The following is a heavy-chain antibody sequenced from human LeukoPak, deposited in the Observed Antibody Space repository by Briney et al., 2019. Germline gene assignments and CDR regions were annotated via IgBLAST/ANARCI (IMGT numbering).Heavy chain of an antibody. V-gene: IGHV3-48*04. Sequence: GGSLRLSCAASGFTFSSYSMNWVRQAPGKGLEWVSYISSSTTTIYYADSVKGRFTISRDNAKNSLYLQMNSLRAEDTAVYYCASPLFPGGRLQYYFDYWGQGTLVTVSS. J-gene: IGHJ4*02. CDR3: ASPLFPGGRLQYYFDY. CDR1: GFTFSSYS. CDR2: ISSSTTTI. D-gene: IGHD3-16*01.